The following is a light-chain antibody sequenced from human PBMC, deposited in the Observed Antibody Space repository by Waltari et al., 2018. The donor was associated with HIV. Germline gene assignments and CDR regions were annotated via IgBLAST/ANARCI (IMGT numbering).Light chain of an antibody. CDR1: SSNIGSNT. Sequence: QSVLTQPPSASGTPGQRVTISCSGSSSNIGSNTVNWYQQLPGTAPKLLSYSNNQRPPGVPDRCSGSKSGTSASLAISGLQSEDEADYYCAAWDDSLNAWVFGGGTKLTVL. CDR2: SNN. CDR3: AAWDDSLNAWV. V-gene: IGLV1-44*01. J-gene: IGLJ3*02.